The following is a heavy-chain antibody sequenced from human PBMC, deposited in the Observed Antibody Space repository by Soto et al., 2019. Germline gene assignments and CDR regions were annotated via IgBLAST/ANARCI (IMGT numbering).Heavy chain of an antibody. J-gene: IGHJ4*02. CDR1: GYTFSNYA. CDR2: IGAYNGNT. Sequence: VQLVQSGPEVKKPGASVKVSCKASGYTFSNYAIPWVRQAPGQGLEWMGWIGAYNGNTRYPKNIQGRGTMTTDTSTTTAYMKLRSLRSDNTAVYFCARGVTGGLNDYWGQGTLVTVSS. V-gene: IGHV1-18*01. CDR3: ARGVTGGLNDY. D-gene: IGHD2-21*02.